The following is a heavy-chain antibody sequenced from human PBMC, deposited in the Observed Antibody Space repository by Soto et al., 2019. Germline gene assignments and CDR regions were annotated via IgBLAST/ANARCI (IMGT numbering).Heavy chain of an antibody. CDR1: GYSFSNYW. V-gene: IGHV5-51*01. J-gene: IGHJ4*02. CDR2: IFPADSDT. D-gene: IGHD2-15*01. CDR3: ASSVVVPSTMNYFAS. Sequence: GESLKISCKGSGYSFSNYWIAWVRQMPGKGLEWMGIIFPADSDTKYSPSFQVQVTISADKSISTAYLQWSSLKASDTAMYYCASSVVVPSTMNYFASWGQGSRGTVS.